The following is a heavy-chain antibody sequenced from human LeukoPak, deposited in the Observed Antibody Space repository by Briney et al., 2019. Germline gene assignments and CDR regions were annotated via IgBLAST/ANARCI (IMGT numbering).Heavy chain of an antibody. D-gene: IGHD3-10*01. CDR1: GGSINSYY. J-gene: IGHJ5*02. V-gene: IGHV4-59*01. CDR3: ARGGYYGSGNDFRFDP. Sequence: SETLSLTCTVSGGSINSYYWSWIRQPPGKGLECIGYIHYTGSTNYNPSLKSRVTISVDTSKSQFSLKLSSVTAADSAIYYCARGGYYGSGNDFRFDPWGQGTLVTVSS. CDR2: IHYTGST.